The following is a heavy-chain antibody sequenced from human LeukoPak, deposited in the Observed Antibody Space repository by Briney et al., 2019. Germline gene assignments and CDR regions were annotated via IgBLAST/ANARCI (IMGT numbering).Heavy chain of an antibody. D-gene: IGHD3-22*01. CDR2: ISWNSGSI. J-gene: IGHJ4*02. Sequence: GRSLRLSCAASGFTFDDYAMHWVRQAPGKDLEWVSGISWNSGSIGYADSVKGRFTISRGNAKNSLYLQMNSLRAEDMALYYCAKDIRPNYYDSSGYFDYWGQGTLVTVSS. CDR1: GFTFDDYA. CDR3: AKDIRPNYYDSSGYFDY. V-gene: IGHV3-9*03.